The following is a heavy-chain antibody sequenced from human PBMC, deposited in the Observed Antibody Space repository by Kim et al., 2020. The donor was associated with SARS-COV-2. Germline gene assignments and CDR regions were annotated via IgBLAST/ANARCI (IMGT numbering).Heavy chain of an antibody. J-gene: IGHJ6*02. D-gene: IGHD3-10*01. CDR3: ARSEITMVRGARGYGMDV. V-gene: IGHV3-53*01. Sequence: KGRFTISRDNSKITLYLPMNSLSAEDTAVYYCARSEITMVRGARGYGMDVWGQGTTVTVSS.